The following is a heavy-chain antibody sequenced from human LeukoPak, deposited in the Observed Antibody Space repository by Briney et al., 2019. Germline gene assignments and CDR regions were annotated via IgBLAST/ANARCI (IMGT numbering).Heavy chain of an antibody. CDR1: GFTFSSYA. V-gene: IGHV3-23*01. Sequence: GGSLRLSCAASGFTFSSYAMSWVRQAPGKGLEWVSAISGSGGSTYYADSAKGRFTISRDNAKNSLFLQMNSLRAEDTALYYCARAGMDGRGYYQGFDYWGQGTLVTVSS. CDR3: ARAGMDGRGYYQGFDY. D-gene: IGHD3-22*01. J-gene: IGHJ4*02. CDR2: ISGSGGST.